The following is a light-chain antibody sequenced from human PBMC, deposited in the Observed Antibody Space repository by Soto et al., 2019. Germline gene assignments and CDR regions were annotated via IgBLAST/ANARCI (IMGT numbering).Light chain of an antibody. CDR2: EVS. J-gene: IGLJ2*01. CDR3: SSYAGSNNVV. V-gene: IGLV2-8*01. CDR1: SSDVGGYKY. Sequence: QSALTQPPSASGSPGQSVTISCTGTSSDVGGYKYVSWYQQHPGKAPKLMIYEVSQRPSGVPDRFSGSKSGNTASLTVSGLQAGDEADYYCSSYAGSNNVVFGGGTQLTVL.